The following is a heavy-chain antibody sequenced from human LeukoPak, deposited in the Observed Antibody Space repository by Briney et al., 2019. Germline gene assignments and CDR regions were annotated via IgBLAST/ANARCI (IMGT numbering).Heavy chain of an antibody. Sequence: ASVKVSCKASVYTFTGYYMHWVRQAPGQGLEWMGWINPNSGGTNYAQKLQGRVTMTRDTSISTAYMELSRLRAEDTALYYCAKGRLYYYDSSGYYVWGQGTLVTVSS. D-gene: IGHD3-22*01. V-gene: IGHV1-2*02. J-gene: IGHJ4*02. CDR2: INPNSGGT. CDR3: AKGRLYYYDSSGYYV. CDR1: VYTFTGYY.